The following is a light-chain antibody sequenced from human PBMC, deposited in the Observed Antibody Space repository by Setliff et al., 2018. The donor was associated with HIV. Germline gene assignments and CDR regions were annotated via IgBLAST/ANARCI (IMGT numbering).Light chain of an antibody. CDR2: DAS. CDR3: QVWDNNSDHYV. V-gene: IGLV3-21*03. Sequence: SYELTQPPSVSVAPGKTATITCGGNNIGSKSVHWYQRKPGQAPLMVVYDASDRPSGIPDRFSGSKSGNTATLTISRVDAGDEAGYYCQVWDNNSDHYVFGTGTKVTVL. CDR1: NIGSKS. J-gene: IGLJ1*01.